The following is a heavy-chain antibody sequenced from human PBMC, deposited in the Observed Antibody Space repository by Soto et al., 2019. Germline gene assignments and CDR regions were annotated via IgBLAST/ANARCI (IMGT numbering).Heavy chain of an antibody. CDR2: ISVTGKST. CDR1: GCTFIDYA. V-gene: IGHV3-23*01. CDR3: VRDRDRAYFFAY. Sequence: GGSLRLSCEVAGCTFIDYAVSLIRLAPGKGLEWVAGISVTGKSTFYADFVDGRFTISRDNSKNTLALHMSNLRVEDTATYSCVRDRDRAYFFAYLGPGTSVTVSS. J-gene: IGHJ4*02.